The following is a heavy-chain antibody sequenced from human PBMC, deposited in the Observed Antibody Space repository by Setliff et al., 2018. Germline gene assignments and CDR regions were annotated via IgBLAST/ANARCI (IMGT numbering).Heavy chain of an antibody. CDR1: GGSVSPYF. V-gene: IGHV4-59*02. D-gene: IGHD5-18*01. Sequence: PSETLSLTCTVSGGSVSPYFWSWIRQPPGKGLEWIGYIYHNGNTNFNPSLESRVTMSVDTSKNQFALNLTSVTAADTAVYYCARDRTAYSYGLDVWGRGTTVTV. CDR3: ARDRTAYSYGLDV. J-gene: IGHJ6*02. CDR2: IYHNGNT.